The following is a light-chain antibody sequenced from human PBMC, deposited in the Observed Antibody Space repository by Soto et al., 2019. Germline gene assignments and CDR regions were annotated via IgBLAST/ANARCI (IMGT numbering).Light chain of an antibody. CDR3: QQRSNWPYT. J-gene: IGKJ2*01. V-gene: IGKV3-11*01. Sequence: EIALTQSPATLSLSPGERATLSCRASQSISYYLTWYQQKPGQAPRLLIYDASIRATGIPPRFSGSGSGTDFTLTISGLEPGDFAVYFCQQRSNWPYTFGQGTKVEIK. CDR2: DAS. CDR1: QSISYY.